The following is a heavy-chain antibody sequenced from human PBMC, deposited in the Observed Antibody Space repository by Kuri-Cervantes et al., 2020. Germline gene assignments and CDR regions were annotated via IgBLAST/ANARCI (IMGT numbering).Heavy chain of an antibody. CDR1: GFTFSSYG. V-gene: IGHV3-30*03. Sequence: GGSLRLSCAASGFTFSSYGMHWVRQAPGKGLEWVAVISYDGSNKCYADSVKGRFTISRDNSKNTLYLQMNSLRAEDTAVYYCARDMVRGVIDYWGQGTLVTVSS. CDR2: ISYDGSNK. J-gene: IGHJ4*02. D-gene: IGHD3-10*01. CDR3: ARDMVRGVIDY.